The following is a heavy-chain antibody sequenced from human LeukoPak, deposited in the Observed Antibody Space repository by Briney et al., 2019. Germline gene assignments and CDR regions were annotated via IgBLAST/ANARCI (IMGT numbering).Heavy chain of an antibody. J-gene: IGHJ1*01. V-gene: IGHV1-2*06. CDR1: GYTFTGYY. CDR2: INPNSGGT. D-gene: IGHD3-10*01. CDR3: ARDYYGSGSYYNGYFQH. Sequence: ASVKVSCKASGYTFTGYYMHWVRQAPGQGLEWMGRINPNSGGTNYAQKFQGRVTMTRDTSISTAYMELSGLRSGDTAVYYCARDYYGSGSYYNGYFQHWGQGTLVTVSS.